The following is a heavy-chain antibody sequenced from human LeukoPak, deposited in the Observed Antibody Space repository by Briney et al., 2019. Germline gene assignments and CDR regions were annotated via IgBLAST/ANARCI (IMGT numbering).Heavy chain of an antibody. V-gene: IGHV4-39*07. D-gene: IGHD6-13*01. CDR2: IYYSGST. CDR1: GGSISSSSYY. CDR3: AREAAGDSSSWYVRYYYYYYMDV. J-gene: IGHJ6*03. Sequence: NSSETLSLTCTVSGGSISSSSYYWGWIRQPPGKGLEWIGSIYYSGSTYYNPSLKSRVTISVDTSKNQFSLKLSSVTAADTAVYYCAREAAGDSSSWYVRYYYYYYMDVWGKGTTVTVSS.